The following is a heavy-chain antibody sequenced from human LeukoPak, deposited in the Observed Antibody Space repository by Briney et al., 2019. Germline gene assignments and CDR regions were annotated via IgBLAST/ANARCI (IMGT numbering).Heavy chain of an antibody. CDR1: GFTFSSYS. D-gene: IGHD5-12*01. Sequence: GGSLRLSCAASGFTFSSYSMNWVRQAPGKGLEWVSSISSSSSYIYYADSVKGRFTVSRDNAKNSLYLQMNSLRAEDSALYYCAKDRGYSGYDLSNVLDIWGQGTMVTVSS. CDR2: ISSSSSYI. CDR3: AKDRGYSGYDLSNVLDI. V-gene: IGHV3-21*04. J-gene: IGHJ3*02.